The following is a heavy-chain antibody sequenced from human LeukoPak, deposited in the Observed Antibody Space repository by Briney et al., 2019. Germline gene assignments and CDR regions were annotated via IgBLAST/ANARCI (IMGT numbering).Heavy chain of an antibody. D-gene: IGHD5-24*01. CDR3: AKSGYNRFDY. J-gene: IGHJ4*02. CDR1: GFPFSIYG. V-gene: IGHV3-23*01. Sequence: GGSLRLSCAGSGFPFSIYGMNWVRQAPGKGLEWVSGISPGGGPTYYADSVKGRFTISRDDSKSTLYLQMNSLRAEDTAVYYCAKSGYNRFDYWGQGTMVTVSS. CDR2: ISPGGGPT.